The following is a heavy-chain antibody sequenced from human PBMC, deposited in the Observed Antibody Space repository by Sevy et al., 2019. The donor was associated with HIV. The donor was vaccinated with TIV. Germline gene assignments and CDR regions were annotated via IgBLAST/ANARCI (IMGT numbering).Heavy chain of an antibody. D-gene: IGHD6-19*01. J-gene: IGHJ4*02. V-gene: IGHV3-23*01. CDR3: AKVDVAVAGIFDY. Sequence: GGSLRLSCAASGFSFSRDAMTWVRQAPGKGLEWVSGISGTGGSTFYADSVKGRFTISRDNSKNTLYLQMNNMRVEDTAVYYCAKVDVAVAGIFDYWGQGTLVTVSS. CDR1: GFSFSRDA. CDR2: ISGTGGST.